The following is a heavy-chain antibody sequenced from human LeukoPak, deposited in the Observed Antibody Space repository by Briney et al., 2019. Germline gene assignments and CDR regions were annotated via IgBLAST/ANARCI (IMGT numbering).Heavy chain of an antibody. CDR3: ARDSGSGSNDY. D-gene: IGHD1-26*01. CDR1: GYTFTSYA. J-gene: IGHJ4*02. V-gene: IGHV1-3*01. Sequence: ASVKVSCKASGYTFTSYAIHWVRQAPGQRLEWMGWISAGNGNTKYSQNFQGRVTFISNTSATTASMELSSLRSEDAAVYYCARDSGSGSNDYWGQGTLVTVSS. CDR2: ISAGNGNT.